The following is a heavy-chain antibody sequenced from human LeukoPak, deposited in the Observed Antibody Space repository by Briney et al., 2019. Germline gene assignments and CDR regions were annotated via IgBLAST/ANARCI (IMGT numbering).Heavy chain of an antibody. Sequence: SETLSLTCTVSGGSISSSSYYWGWIRQPPGKGLEWIGSIYYSGSTYYNPSLKSRVTISVDTSKNQFSLKLSSVTAADTAVYYCARGPLRLRFLEWLPSWWFDPWGQGTLVTVSS. CDR3: ARGPLRLRFLEWLPSWWFDP. CDR1: GGSISSSSYY. CDR2: IYYSGST. V-gene: IGHV4-39*01. J-gene: IGHJ5*02. D-gene: IGHD3-3*01.